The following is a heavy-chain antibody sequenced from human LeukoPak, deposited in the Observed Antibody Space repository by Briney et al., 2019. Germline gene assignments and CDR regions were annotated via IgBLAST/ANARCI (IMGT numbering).Heavy chain of an antibody. V-gene: IGHV1-8*01. CDR1: GYPFTSHD. J-gene: IGHJ4*02. CDR3: ARELRRYFDS. CDR2: MNPNSGNT. Sequence: ASVKVSCKTSGYPFTSHDINWVRQATGQGLEWMGWMNPNSGNTGYAQKFQGRITMTRDTSISTAYMELSSLRSEDTAVYYCARELRRYFDSWGQGTLVTVSS.